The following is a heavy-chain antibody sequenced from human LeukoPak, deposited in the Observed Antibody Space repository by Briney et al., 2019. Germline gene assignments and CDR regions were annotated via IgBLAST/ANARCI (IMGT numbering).Heavy chain of an antibody. J-gene: IGHJ5*02. CDR2: INHSGST. CDR1: GGSFSGYY. CDR3: ARGLMPPRYCSSTSCSRKTVWFDP. V-gene: IGHV4-34*01. D-gene: IGHD2-2*01. Sequence: SETLSLTCAVYGGSFSGYYWSWIRQPPGKGLEWTGEINHSGSTNYNPSLKSRVTISVDTSKNQFSLKLSSVTAADTAVYYCARGLMPPRYCSSTSCSRKTVWFDPWGQGTLVTVSS.